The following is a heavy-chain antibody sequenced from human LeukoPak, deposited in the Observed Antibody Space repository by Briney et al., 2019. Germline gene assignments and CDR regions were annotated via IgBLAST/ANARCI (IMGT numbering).Heavy chain of an antibody. V-gene: IGHV4-59*01. CDR3: ARYHRGGAAFDP. Sequence: SETLSLTCTVSGGSISSYYWSWIRQPPGKGLEWIGYIYYSGSTNYNPSLKSRVTISVDTSKNQFSLKLSSVTAADTAVYYCARYHRGGAAFDPWGQGTLVTVSS. CDR1: GGSISSYY. D-gene: IGHD3-16*01. J-gene: IGHJ5*02. CDR2: IYYSGST.